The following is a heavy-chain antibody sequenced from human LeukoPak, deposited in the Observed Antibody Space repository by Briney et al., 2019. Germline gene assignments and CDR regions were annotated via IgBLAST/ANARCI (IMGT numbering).Heavy chain of an antibody. CDR2: IYYSGST. J-gene: IGHJ4*02. V-gene: IGHV4-59*01. Sequence: SSETLSLTCTVSGGSISSYYWSWIRQPPGKGLEWIGYIYYSGSTNHNPSLKSRVTISVDTSKNQFSLKLSSVTAADTAVYYCARGSHYPSSGWYYFDYWGQGTLVTVSS. D-gene: IGHD6-19*01. CDR3: ARGSHYPSSGWYYFDY. CDR1: GGSISSYY.